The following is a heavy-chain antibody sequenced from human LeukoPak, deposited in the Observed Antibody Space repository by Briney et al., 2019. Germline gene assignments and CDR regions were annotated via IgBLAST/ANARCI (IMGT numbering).Heavy chain of an antibody. J-gene: IGHJ6*02. V-gene: IGHV4-59*01. CDR3: ARVSDYYYGMDV. CDR1: GGSISSYY. CDR2: IYYSGST. Sequence: SETLSLTCTVSGGSISSYYWSWIRQPPGKGLEWIGCIYYSGSTNYNPSLKSRVTISVDTSKNQFSLKLTSVTAADTAVYYCARVSDYYYGMDVWGQGTTVTVSS.